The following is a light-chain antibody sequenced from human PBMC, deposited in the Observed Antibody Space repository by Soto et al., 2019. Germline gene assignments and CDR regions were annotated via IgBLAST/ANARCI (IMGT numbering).Light chain of an antibody. CDR2: AVS. Sequence: QSALAQPASVSGSPGQSITISCTGTSSDVGGYNYVSWYQQHPGKAPKLMIYAVSNRPSGVSNRFSGSKSGNTATLTIYGLQAEDEAAYYCCSYTVSGTYVFGTGTKVTVL. CDR3: CSYTVSGTYV. J-gene: IGLJ1*01. CDR1: SSDVGGYNY. V-gene: IGLV2-14*01.